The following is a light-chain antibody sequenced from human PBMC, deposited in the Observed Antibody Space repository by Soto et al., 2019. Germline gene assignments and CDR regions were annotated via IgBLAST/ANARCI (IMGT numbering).Light chain of an antibody. V-gene: IGLV2-14*01. CDR1: SSDVGVYNY. Sequence: QSALTQPASVSGSPGQSITISCTGTSSDVGVYNYVSWYQQHPGKAPKLMIYDVSNRPSGVSNRFSGSKSGNTASLTISGLQALDEADYYCSSYTSSSTLYVFGTGTKVTVL. J-gene: IGLJ1*01. CDR2: DVS. CDR3: SSYTSSSTLYV.